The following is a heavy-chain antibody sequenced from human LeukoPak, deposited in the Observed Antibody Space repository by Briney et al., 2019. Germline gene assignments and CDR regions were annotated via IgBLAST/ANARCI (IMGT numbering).Heavy chain of an antibody. J-gene: IGHJ6*02. D-gene: IGHD2-15*01. CDR3: ARERGISDYYYYGMDV. Sequence: GRSLRLSCAASGFTFSSYGMHWVRQAPGKGLEWVAVISYDGSNKYYADSVKGRFTISRDNSKNTLYLQMNSLRAEDTAVYYCARERGISDYYYYGMDVWGQGTTVTVSS. V-gene: IGHV3-30*03. CDR2: ISYDGSNK. CDR1: GFTFSSYG.